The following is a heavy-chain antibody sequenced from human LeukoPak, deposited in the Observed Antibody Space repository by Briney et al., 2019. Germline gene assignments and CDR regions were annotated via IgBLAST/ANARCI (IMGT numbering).Heavy chain of an antibody. D-gene: IGHD3-16*01. Sequence: PWGSLRLSCAGSGFTFSSYAMSWVRQAPGKGLEWFSAISGSGGGTFYADSVRGRFTISRDNSKNTVYLQMNSLRAEDTAVYYCAKDYAGGWPKRGMDVWGKGATVTVSS. V-gene: IGHV3-23*01. CDR3: AKDYAGGWPKRGMDV. CDR1: GFTFSSYA. CDR2: ISGSGGGT. J-gene: IGHJ6*03.